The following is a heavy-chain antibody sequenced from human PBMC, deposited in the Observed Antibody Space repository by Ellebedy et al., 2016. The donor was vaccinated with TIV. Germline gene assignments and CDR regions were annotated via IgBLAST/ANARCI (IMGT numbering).Heavy chain of an antibody. J-gene: IGHJ4*02. V-gene: IGHV4-59*01. CDR2: FHYSGTT. Sequence: SETLSLTXTVSGGSIRSYHWSWIRQSPGKGLEWIGYFHYSGTTNYNPSLKSRLSISVDTSKNQFSLNLSSVTAADTGVYYCARTSTMVRGALDYWGQGTLVTVSS. CDR1: GGSIRSYH. CDR3: ARTSTMVRGALDY. D-gene: IGHD3-10*01.